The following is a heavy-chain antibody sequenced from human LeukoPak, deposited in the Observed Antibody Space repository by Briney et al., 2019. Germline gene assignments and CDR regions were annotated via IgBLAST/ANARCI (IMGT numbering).Heavy chain of an antibody. CDR2: ISSSGSTI. CDR3: ARAAYCGGDCYSYDY. J-gene: IGHJ4*02. CDR1: GFTFSDYY. V-gene: IGHV3-11*01. D-gene: IGHD2-21*02. Sequence: GGSLRLSCAASGFTFSDYYMSWIRQAPGKGLEWVSYISSSGSTIYYADSVKGRFTISRDNAKNSLYLQMNSLRAEDTAVYYCARAAYCGGDCYSYDYWGQGTLVTVSS.